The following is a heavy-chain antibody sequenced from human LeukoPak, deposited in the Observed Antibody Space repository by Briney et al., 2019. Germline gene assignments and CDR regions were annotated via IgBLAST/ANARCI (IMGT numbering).Heavy chain of an antibody. CDR3: ARDPGIAVAGRGYFDY. CDR1: GFTFSSYW. CDR2: IKQDGSEK. D-gene: IGHD6-19*01. Sequence: GGSLRLSCAASGFTFSSYWMSWVRQAPGKGLEWVANIKQDGSEKYYVDSVKGRFTISRDNAKNSLYLQMNGLRAEDTAVYYCARDPGIAVAGRGYFDYWGQGTLVTVSS. V-gene: IGHV3-7*01. J-gene: IGHJ4*02.